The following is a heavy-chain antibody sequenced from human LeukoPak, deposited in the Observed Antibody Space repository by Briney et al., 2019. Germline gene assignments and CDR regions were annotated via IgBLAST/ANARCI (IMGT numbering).Heavy chain of an antibody. V-gene: IGHV3-30*03. CDR2: ISYDGSNK. J-gene: IGHJ4*02. D-gene: IGHD3-22*01. Sequence: GGSLRLSCAASGFTFSSYGMHWVRQAPGEGLEWVAVISYDGSNKYYADSVKGRFTISRDNAKNSLYLQMNSLRAEDTAVYYCARGPSIYYYDSSGYGDYWGQGALVTVSS. CDR1: GFTFSSYG. CDR3: ARGPSIYYYDSSGYGDY.